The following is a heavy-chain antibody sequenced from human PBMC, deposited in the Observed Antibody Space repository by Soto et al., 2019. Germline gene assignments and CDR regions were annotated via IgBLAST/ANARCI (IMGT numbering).Heavy chain of an antibody. Sequence: EVQLVESGGGLVQPGGSLRLSCAASGFTFSSYAMHWVRQAPGKGLEYVSAIGSDGGNTYYANYVKDRFTISRDNSKNTLYLQMGSLRTEDMAVYYCARGDPYSDTLRNDAFDIWGQGTMVTVSS. V-gene: IGHV3-64*01. CDR2: IGSDGGNT. D-gene: IGHD5-18*01. CDR1: GFTFSSYA. J-gene: IGHJ3*02. CDR3: ARGDPYSDTLRNDAFDI.